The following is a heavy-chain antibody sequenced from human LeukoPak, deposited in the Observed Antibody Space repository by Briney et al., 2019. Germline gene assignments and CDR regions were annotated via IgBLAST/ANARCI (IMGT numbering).Heavy chain of an antibody. CDR1: GGSISSYY. CDR3: AREFYEVWGVYFDY. J-gene: IGHJ4*02. Sequence: SETLSLTCTVSGGSISSYYWSWIRQPAGKGLEWIGRIYTSGSTNYNPSLKSRVTMSVDTSKNQFSLKLSSVTAADTAVYYCAREFYEVWGVYFDYWGQGTLVTVSS. D-gene: IGHD3-10*01. V-gene: IGHV4-4*07. CDR2: IYTSGST.